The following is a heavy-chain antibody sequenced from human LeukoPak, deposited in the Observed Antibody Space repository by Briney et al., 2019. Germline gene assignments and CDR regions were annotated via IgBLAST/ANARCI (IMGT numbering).Heavy chain of an antibody. CDR1: GGSISGSSYY. CDR3: ARHLDGYNGFDP. J-gene: IGHJ5*02. V-gene: IGHV4-39*01. CDR2: IYYSGST. Sequence: SETLSLTCTVSGGSISGSSYYWGWIPQPPGKDLEWIGSIYYSGSTYYNPSLKSRVTISVDTSKNQFSLKLSSVTAADTAVYYCARHLDGYNGFDPWGQGTLVTVSS. D-gene: IGHD5-24*01.